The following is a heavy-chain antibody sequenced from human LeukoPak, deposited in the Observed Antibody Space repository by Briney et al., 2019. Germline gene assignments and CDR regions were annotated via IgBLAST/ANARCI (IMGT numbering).Heavy chain of an antibody. J-gene: IGHJ6*02. CDR1: GFTLRYYQ. D-gene: IGHD3-10*01. Sequence: GGSLRLSCATSGFTLRYYQMNWIRQAPGKGLEWVSYINVVNGAIYYADSVKGRFTISGDIATNSVYLQMNSLRAEDTALYYCVRDGNRGYDMDVWGQGTAVTVSS. V-gene: IGHV3-48*01. CDR3: VRDGNRGYDMDV. CDR2: INVVNGAI.